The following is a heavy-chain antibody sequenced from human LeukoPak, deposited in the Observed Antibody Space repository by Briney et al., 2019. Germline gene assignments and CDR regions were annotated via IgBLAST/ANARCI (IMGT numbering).Heavy chain of an antibody. CDR2: IYSDGNT. CDR1: GFIDSSYY. J-gene: IGHJ4*02. Sequence: GGSLRLSCAATGFIDSSYYVSWVRQAPGKGLEWVSVIYSDGNTYYADSVKGRFTISRDTSKNTVYLQMSSLRAEDTAVYYCARDLRGSSSWSYWGQGTLVTVSS. V-gene: IGHV3-53*01. D-gene: IGHD6-13*01. CDR3: ARDLRGSSSWSY.